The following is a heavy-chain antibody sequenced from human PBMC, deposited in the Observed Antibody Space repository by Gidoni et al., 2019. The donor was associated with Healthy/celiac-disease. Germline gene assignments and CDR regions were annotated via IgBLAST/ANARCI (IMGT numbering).Heavy chain of an antibody. V-gene: IGHV3-23*01. CDR3: AKDFRGYGDYGPSFDY. CDR1: GFTFSSDA. CDR2: ISGSGGST. J-gene: IGHJ4*02. D-gene: IGHD4-17*01. Sequence: EVRLLESGGGLVQPGGSLRLSCAASGFTFSSDAMSWVRQAPGKGLEWVSAISGSGGSTYYADSVKGRFTISRDNSKNTLYLQMNSLRAEDTAVYYCAKDFRGYGDYGPSFDYWGQGTLVTVSS.